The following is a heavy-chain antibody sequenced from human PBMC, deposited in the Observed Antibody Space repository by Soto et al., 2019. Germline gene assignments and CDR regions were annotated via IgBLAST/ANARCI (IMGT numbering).Heavy chain of an antibody. CDR1: GFTFNNYG. D-gene: IGHD6-19*01. J-gene: IGHJ4*02. Sequence: QVHLVESGGGVVQPGRSLRLSCAASGFTFNNYGIHWARQAPGQGLEWVAGISSDGSNKYYADSVKGRFTISRDNSRNTLYLQMDSPRAEDTAVYYCADGWYFFDYCGQATLVTVSS. CDR2: ISSDGSNK. CDR3: ADGWYFFDY. V-gene: IGHV3-30*03.